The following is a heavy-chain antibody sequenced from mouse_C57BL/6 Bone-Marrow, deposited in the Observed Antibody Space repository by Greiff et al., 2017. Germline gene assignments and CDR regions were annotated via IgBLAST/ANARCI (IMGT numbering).Heavy chain of an antibody. V-gene: IGHV14-4*01. Sequence: EVKLVESGAELVRPGASVKLSCTASGFNIKDDYMHWVKQRPEQGLEWIGWIDPENGDTEYASKFQGKATITADTSSNTAYLQLSSLTSEDTAVYYCTVYYGSSYVAWFAYWGQGTLVTVSA. D-gene: IGHD1-1*01. J-gene: IGHJ3*01. CDR2: IDPENGDT. CDR1: GFNIKDDY. CDR3: TVYYGSSYVAWFAY.